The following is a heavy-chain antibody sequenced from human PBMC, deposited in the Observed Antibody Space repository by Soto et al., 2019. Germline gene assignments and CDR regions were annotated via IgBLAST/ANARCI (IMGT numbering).Heavy chain of an antibody. CDR3: ARDLEKGGGSSGFDY. Sequence: GXSVKVSCKASAYTFRVYYMHWVRQAPGQGLEWMGWINPKSGGTMYPQKFQGRVTMTWDTSISTAYMALTRLRSDDTAVYYCARDLEKGGGSSGFDYWDQGTLVTGSS. CDR2: INPKSGGT. J-gene: IGHJ4*02. D-gene: IGHD6-6*01. CDR1: AYTFRVYY. V-gene: IGHV1-2*02.